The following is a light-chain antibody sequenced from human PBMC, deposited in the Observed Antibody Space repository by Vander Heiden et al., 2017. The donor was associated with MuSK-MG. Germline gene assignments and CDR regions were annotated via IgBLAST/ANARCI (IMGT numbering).Light chain of an antibody. CDR1: SSNIGSNT. V-gene: IGLV1-44*01. J-gene: IGLJ3*02. CDR2: SNN. CDR3: AAWDDSLNGPV. Sequence: SVLTPPPSAPRTPGQRVTISCSGSSSNIGSNTVNWYQQPPGTAPKLLIYSNNQRPSGVPDRFSGSKSGTSASLAISGLQSEDEADYYCAAWDDSLNGPVFGGGTKLTVL.